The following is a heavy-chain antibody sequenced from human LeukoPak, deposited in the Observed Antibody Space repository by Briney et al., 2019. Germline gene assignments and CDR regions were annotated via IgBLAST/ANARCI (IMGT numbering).Heavy chain of an antibody. CDR3: ARDLGLTGHKYDAFDI. CDR2: IYYSGST. J-gene: IGHJ3*02. V-gene: IGHV4-59*01. Sequence: SETLSLTCTVSGGSISSYYWSWIRQPPGKGLEWIGYIYYSGSTNYNPSRKSRVTISVDTSKNQFSLKLSSVTAADTAVYYCARDLGLTGHKYDAFDIWGQGTMVTVSS. D-gene: IGHD3-9*01. CDR1: GGSISSYY.